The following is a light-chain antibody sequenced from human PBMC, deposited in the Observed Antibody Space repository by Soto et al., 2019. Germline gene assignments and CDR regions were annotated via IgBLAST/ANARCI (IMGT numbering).Light chain of an antibody. J-gene: IGKJ3*01. CDR3: HQDNNTPST. CDR1: QGIRND. Sequence: AIQMTQSPSSLSASVGDRVTITCRASQGIRNDLGWYQQKPGKAPKLLIYAASSLQSGVPSRFSGSGSGTDLTLPTTTLHPEDFAPNYCHQDNNTPSTLAPGTKL. V-gene: IGKV1-6*01. CDR2: AAS.